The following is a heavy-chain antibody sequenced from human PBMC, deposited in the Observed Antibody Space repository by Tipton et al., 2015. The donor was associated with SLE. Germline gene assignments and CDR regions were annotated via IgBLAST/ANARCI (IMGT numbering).Heavy chain of an antibody. V-gene: IGHV4-34*01. D-gene: IGHD1-26*01. Sequence: TLSLTCAVYGGSFSGYYWSWIRQPPGKGLEWIGSMHYSGSTYYNPSLKSRVTILVDNSKNQFSLKLTSVTAADTAVYYCARDWDRVGLDYWGQGTLVTVSS. CDR3: ARDWDRVGLDY. CDR1: GGSFSGYY. CDR2: MHYSGST. J-gene: IGHJ4*02.